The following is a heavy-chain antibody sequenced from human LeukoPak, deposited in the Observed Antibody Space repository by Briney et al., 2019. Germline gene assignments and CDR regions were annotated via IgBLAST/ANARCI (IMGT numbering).Heavy chain of an antibody. J-gene: IGHJ6*03. CDR2: INHSGGT. D-gene: IGHD3-10*01. CDR3: ARRQGYGSGSYIYYYYMDV. V-gene: IGHV4-34*01. CDR1: GGSFSGYY. Sequence: SETLSLTCAVYGGSFSGYYWSWIRQPPGKGLEWIGEINHSGGTNYNPSLKGRVTISVDTSKNQFSLKLSSVTAADTAVYYCARRQGYGSGSYIYYYYMDVWGKGTTVTISS.